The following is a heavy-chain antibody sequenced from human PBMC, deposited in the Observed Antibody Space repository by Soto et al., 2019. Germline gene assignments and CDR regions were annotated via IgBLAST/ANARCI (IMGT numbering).Heavy chain of an antibody. CDR1: GFTFSSYD. V-gene: IGHV3-13*04. CDR3: AREVVGSLDY. Sequence: GGSLRLSCAASGFTFSSYDMHWVRQATGKGLEWVSLIGTAGDTYYADSVKGRFTVSRDNSKNTLYLQMNSLRVDDTAVYYCAREVVGSLDYWGQGTLVTVSS. J-gene: IGHJ4*02. D-gene: IGHD2-15*01. CDR2: IGTAGDT.